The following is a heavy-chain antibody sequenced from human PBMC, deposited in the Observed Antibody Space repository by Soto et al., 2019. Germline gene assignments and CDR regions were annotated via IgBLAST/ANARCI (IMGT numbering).Heavy chain of an antibody. Sequence: QVQLQQWGAGLLKPSETLSLTCAVHGGSFSGYYWNWIRQPPGKGLEWIGEINHNGGTNYNPSLRSRVTISVDTSTNQFSLKMRSVTAADTAVFYCARRNDILAGYSSGGFDPWGQGTRVTVSS. J-gene: IGHJ5*02. D-gene: IGHD3-9*01. CDR1: GGSFSGYY. CDR2: INHNGGT. V-gene: IGHV4-34*01. CDR3: ARRNDILAGYSSGGFDP.